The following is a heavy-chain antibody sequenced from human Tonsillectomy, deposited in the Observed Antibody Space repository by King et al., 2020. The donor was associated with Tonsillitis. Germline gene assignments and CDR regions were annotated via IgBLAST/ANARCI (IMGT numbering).Heavy chain of an antibody. D-gene: IGHD3-22*01. Sequence: QLQESGPGLVKPSETLSLTCTVSGGSISSSSYYWGWIRQPPGKGLEWIRSIYYSGSTYYNPSLKSRVTISVDTSKNQFSLKLSSVTAADTAVYYCARQTSTYYYDSSGYFPFDYWGQGTLVTVSS. CDR1: GGSISSSSYY. V-gene: IGHV4-39*07. CDR2: IYYSGST. CDR3: ARQTSTYYYDSSGYFPFDY. J-gene: IGHJ4*02.